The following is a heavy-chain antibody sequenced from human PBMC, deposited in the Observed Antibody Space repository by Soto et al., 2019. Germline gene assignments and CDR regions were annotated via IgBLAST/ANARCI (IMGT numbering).Heavy chain of an antibody. D-gene: IGHD3-16*01. J-gene: IGHJ6*02. Sequence: SETLSLTCTVSGGSISSSSYYWGWIRQPPGKGLEWIGSIYYSGSTYYNPSLKSRVTISVDTSKNQYSLKLSSVTAADTAVYYWARDMGQYGYGMDVWGQGTTVTVSS. CDR3: ARDMGQYGYGMDV. CDR2: IYYSGST. CDR1: GGSISSSSYY. V-gene: IGHV4-39*02.